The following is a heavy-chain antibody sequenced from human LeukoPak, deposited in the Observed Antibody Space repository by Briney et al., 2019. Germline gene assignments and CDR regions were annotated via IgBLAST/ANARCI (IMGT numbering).Heavy chain of an antibody. Sequence: AETLSLTCAVSGGSIITTNWWSWVRQAPGKGLEWVVVIWNDGSNKYYVDSVKGRFTISRDNSKNTLYLQMNSLRAEDTAVYYCAKDLHQYSSGWGPFDYWGQGTLVTVSS. CDR3: AKDLHQYSSGWGPFDY. CDR1: GGSIITTNW. CDR2: IWNDGSNK. V-gene: IGHV3-33*06. J-gene: IGHJ4*02. D-gene: IGHD6-19*01.